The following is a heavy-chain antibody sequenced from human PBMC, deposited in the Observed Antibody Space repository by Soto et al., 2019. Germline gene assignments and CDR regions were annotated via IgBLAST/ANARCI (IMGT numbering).Heavy chain of an antibody. V-gene: IGHV1-69*13. CDR2: IIPIFGTA. D-gene: IGHD4-17*01. J-gene: IGHJ4*02. CDR1: GGTFSSYA. CDR3: ARGRFTTVTTWWYFDY. Sequence: GASVKVSCKASGGTFSSYAISWVRQAPGQGLEWMGGIIPIFGTANYAQKFQGRVTITADESTSTAYMELSSLRSEDTAVYYCARGRFTTVTTWWYFDYWGQGALVTVSS.